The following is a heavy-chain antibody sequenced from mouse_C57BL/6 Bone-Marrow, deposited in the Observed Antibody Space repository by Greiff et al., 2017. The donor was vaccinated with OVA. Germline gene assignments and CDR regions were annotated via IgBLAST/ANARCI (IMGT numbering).Heavy chain of an antibody. CDR1: GFTFSDYY. V-gene: IGHV5-16*01. Sequence: DVKLVESEGGLVQPGSSMKLSCTASGFTFSDYYMAWVRQVPEKGLEWVANINYDGSSTYYLDSLKSRFIISRDNAKNILYLQMSSLKSEDTATYYCARGGGGLAYWGQGTLVTVSA. CDR2: INYDGSST. J-gene: IGHJ3*01. D-gene: IGHD1-1*02. CDR3: ARGGGGLAY.